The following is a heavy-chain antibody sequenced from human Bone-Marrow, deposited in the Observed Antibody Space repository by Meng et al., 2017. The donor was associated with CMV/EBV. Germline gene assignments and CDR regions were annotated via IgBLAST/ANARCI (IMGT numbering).Heavy chain of an antibody. Sequence: ASVKVSCKASGYTFTGYYMHWVRQAPGQGLEWMGIINPSGGSTSYAQKFQGRVTMTRDTSTSTVYMELSSLRSEDTAVYFCARVGYCSTSGCEKGGLDIWGQGTLVTVSS. D-gene: IGHD2-2*03. CDR1: GYTFTGYY. CDR3: ARVGYCSTSGCEKGGLDI. V-gene: IGHV1-46*01. CDR2: INPSGGST. J-gene: IGHJ3*02.